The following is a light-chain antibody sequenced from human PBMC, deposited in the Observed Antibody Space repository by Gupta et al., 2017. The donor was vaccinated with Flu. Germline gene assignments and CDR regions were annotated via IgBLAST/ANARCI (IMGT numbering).Light chain of an antibody. CDR1: HGLANQDEKTY. CDR3: RQRENCPRA. J-gene: IGKJ1*01. V-gene: IGKV2-30*01. CDR2: QAS. Sequence: SYCVTIHGLANQDEKTYLGWYQQKPGQAPRRLIYQASNRDTGVPYRFSGSGSGTDFTLTISSLEPEDVAIYYCRQRENCPRAFGQGTTVEIK.